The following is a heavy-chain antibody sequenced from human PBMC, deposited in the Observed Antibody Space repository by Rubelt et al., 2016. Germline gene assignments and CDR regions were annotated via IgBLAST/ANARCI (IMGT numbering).Heavy chain of an antibody. Sequence: QVQLQESGPGLVKPSETLSLTCSVSGYSISNGYYWGWIRQPPGKGLEWIGSIYHSGSPYYNPSLKSRVPISVDTSKNQFALKLIAVTAAATAVYYCARHASGANSYYDYWGQGTLVTVSS. CDR1: GYSISNGYY. D-gene: IGHD4-11*01. J-gene: IGHJ4*02. CDR2: IYHSGSP. V-gene: IGHV4-38-2*02. CDR3: ARHASGANSYYDY.